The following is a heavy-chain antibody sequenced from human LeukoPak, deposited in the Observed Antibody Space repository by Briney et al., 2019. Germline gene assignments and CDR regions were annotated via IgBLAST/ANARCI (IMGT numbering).Heavy chain of an antibody. Sequence: SVKVSCKASGGTFSSYAISWVRQAPGQGLEWMGRIIPIFGTANYAQKLQGRVTITAGKSTSTAYMELSSLRSEDTAVYYCATARDTANFDYWGQGTLVTVSS. V-gene: IGHV1-69*06. J-gene: IGHJ4*02. CDR2: IIPIFGTA. CDR1: GGTFSSYA. CDR3: ATARDTANFDY. D-gene: IGHD5-18*01.